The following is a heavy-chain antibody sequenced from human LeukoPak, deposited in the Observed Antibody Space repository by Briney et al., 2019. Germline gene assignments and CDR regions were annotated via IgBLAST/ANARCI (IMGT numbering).Heavy chain of an antibody. Sequence: GGSLRLSCAASGFTFSSYSMNWVRQAPGKGLEWVSSISSSSSYIYYADSVKGRFTISRDNAKNSLYLQMNSLRAEDTAVYYCARGLGIYYYYIDVWGTGTTVTVSS. CDR2: ISSSSSYI. CDR1: GFTFSSYS. D-gene: IGHD1-14*01. V-gene: IGHV3-21*01. J-gene: IGHJ6*03. CDR3: ARGLGIYYYYIDV.